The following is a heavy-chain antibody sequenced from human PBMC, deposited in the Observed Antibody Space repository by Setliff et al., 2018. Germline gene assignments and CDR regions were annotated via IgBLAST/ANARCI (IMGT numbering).Heavy chain of an antibody. CDR3: ARGQARIPIAAAVLL. CDR2: IIPTLGIA. CDR1: GGTFSSYA. J-gene: IGHJ4*02. D-gene: IGHD6-13*01. Sequence: GASVKVSCKASGGTFSSYAISWVRQAPGQGLEWMGGIIPTLGIANYAQKFQGRVTITADESTSTAYMELSSLRSEDTAVYYCARGQARIPIAAAVLLWGQGTLVTVSS. V-gene: IGHV1-69*10.